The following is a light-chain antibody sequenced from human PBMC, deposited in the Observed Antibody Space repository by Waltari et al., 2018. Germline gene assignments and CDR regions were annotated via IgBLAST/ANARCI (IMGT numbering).Light chain of an antibody. CDR3: SSFAGTNNFVV. Sequence: QSALTQPPSPTGSPGQSVTLPCTGTSSAVCGYHYASWDQSHPAKAPNLLLYEVGQRPSGVPARFSCSKSGNTASLTVSGLQAEDEADYYCSSFAGTNNFVVFGGGTKLTV. CDR2: EVG. V-gene: IGLV2-8*01. CDR1: SSAVCGYHY. J-gene: IGLJ2*01.